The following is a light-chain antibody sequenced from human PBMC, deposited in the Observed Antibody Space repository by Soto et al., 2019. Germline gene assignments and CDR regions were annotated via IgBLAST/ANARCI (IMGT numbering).Light chain of an antibody. J-gene: IGKJ1*01. V-gene: IGKV3-15*01. CDR3: QQYNNWPET. CDR1: QSISSN. CDR2: GAS. Sequence: LVCTHSAATLSVSPGERATLSCWASQSISSNLAWYQQKPAQAPRLLIYGASTRATGFPARFSGSGSGTEFTLTISSLQSEDSAVYYCQQYNNWPETFGQGTKVDIK.